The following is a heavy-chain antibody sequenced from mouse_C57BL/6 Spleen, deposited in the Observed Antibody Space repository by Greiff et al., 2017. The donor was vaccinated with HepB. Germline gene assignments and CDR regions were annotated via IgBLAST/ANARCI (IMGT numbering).Heavy chain of an antibody. D-gene: IGHD2-10*01. CDR1: GYAFSSSW. Sequence: VQLQQSGPELVKPGASVKISCKASGYAFSSSWMNWVKQRPGKGLEWIGRIYPGDGDTNYNGKFKGKATLTADKSSSTAYMQLSSLTSADSAVYFCARSTAYLAMDYWGQGTSVTVSS. CDR3: ARSTAYLAMDY. CDR2: IYPGDGDT. V-gene: IGHV1-82*01. J-gene: IGHJ4*01.